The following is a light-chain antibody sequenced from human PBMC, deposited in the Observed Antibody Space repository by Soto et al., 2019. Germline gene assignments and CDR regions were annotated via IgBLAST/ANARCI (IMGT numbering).Light chain of an antibody. CDR3: AAWDDSLSGPV. V-gene: IGLV1-47*01. CDR1: SSNIGSNY. Sequence: QSVLTQPPSASGTPGQRVTISCSGSSSNIGSNYVYWYQQLPGTAPKLLIYRNNQRPSGVPDRFSGSKSGTSASLAISGLRSEDEADYYCAAWDDSLSGPVFGGGTKRDRP. J-gene: IGLJ2*01. CDR2: RNN.